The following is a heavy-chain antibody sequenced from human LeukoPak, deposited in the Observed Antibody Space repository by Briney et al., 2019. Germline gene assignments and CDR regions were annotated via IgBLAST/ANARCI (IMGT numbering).Heavy chain of an antibody. J-gene: IGHJ4*02. CDR1: GYTFTSNT. V-gene: IGHV1-3*03. CDR2: INAGNGDT. Sequence: ASVKVSCKASGYTFTSNTMHWVRQAPGQRLEWMGWINAGNGDTKYSQEFQGRVTTTRDTSASTAYMELSRLSSEDMAVYYCARDAHSSGWSSLFDYWGQGTLVIVSS. CDR3: ARDAHSSGWSSLFDY. D-gene: IGHD6-19*01.